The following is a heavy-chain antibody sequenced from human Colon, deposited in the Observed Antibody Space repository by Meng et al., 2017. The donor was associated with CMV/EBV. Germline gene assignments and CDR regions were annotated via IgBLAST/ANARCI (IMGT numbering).Heavy chain of an antibody. J-gene: IGHJ4*02. CDR3: AKRGKSGTRYFGFDY. CDR2: LYVGGDST. D-gene: IGHD1-26*01. V-gene: IGHV3-23*03. CDR1: GFTFSNYA. Sequence: GGSLRLSCVASGFTFSNYAMSWVRQAPGKGLEWVANLYVGGDSTYDADSVKGRFTISRDNSKNTLYLQMNSLKDEDTAVYYCAKRGKSGTRYFGFDYWGQGALVTVSS.